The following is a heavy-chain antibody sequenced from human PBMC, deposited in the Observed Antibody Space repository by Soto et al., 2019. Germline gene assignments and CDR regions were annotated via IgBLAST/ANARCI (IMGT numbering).Heavy chain of an antibody. CDR3: AKGSGCNYGGRLDY. CDR1: GFTFSTYA. D-gene: IGHD3-10*01. Sequence: EVQLLESGGGLAQPGVSLKLSCAASGFTFSTYAMTWVRQVPGQGLEWVSAISNSGDNTYYTASVKGRFAVYRDNYRNLVFLQLNSLRDEDTALYFCAKGSGCNYGGRLDYWGRGTLVTVS. J-gene: IGHJ4*02. CDR2: ISNSGDNT. V-gene: IGHV3-23*01.